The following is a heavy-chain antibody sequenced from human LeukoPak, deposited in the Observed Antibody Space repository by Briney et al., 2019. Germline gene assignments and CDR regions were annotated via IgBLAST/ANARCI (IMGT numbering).Heavy chain of an antibody. CDR2: IKQDGSEK. Sequence: PGGTLRLSCADSGFTFSSYWMSWVRQAPGKGLEWVANIKQDGSEKYYVDSVKGRFTISRDNAKNSLYLQMNSLRAEDTAVYYCARAVYRLDYWGQGTLVTVSS. D-gene: IGHD2-8*02. V-gene: IGHV3-7*01. CDR3: ARAVYRLDY. CDR1: GFTFSSYW. J-gene: IGHJ4*02.